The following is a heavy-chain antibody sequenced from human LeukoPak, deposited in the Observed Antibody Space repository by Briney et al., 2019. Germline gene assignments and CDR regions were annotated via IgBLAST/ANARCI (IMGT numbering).Heavy chain of an antibody. D-gene: IGHD3-9*01. Sequence: PSETLSLTCTVSGGSISSYYWGWIRQPPGKGLEWIGSIYYSGSTYYNPSLKSRVTISVDTSKNQFSLKLSSVTAADTAVYYCARRDINYDILTGYYDYWGQGTLVTVSS. J-gene: IGHJ4*02. CDR3: ARRDINYDILTGYYDY. V-gene: IGHV4-39*01. CDR2: IYYSGST. CDR1: GGSISSYY.